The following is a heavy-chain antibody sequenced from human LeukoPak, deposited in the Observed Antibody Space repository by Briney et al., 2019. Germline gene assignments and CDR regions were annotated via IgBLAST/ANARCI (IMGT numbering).Heavy chain of an antibody. CDR1: GFTFSSYS. CDR2: ISSSSSII. V-gene: IGHV3-48*04. CDR3: ARRTAGDCTGGSCYGFQH. J-gene: IGHJ1*01. D-gene: IGHD2-15*01. Sequence: AGGSLRLSCAASGFTFSSYSMNWVRQAPEKGLEWVSYISSSSSIIYYADSVKGRFTISRDNAKNSLYLQMNSLRAEGTAVYYCARRTAGDCTGGSCYGFQHWGQGTLVTVSS.